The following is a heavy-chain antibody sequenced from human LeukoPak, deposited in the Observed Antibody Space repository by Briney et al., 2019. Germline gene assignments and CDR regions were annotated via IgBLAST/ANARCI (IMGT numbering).Heavy chain of an antibody. CDR1: GFTFSSYA. V-gene: IGHV3-30-3*01. CDR3: AREGQSIFDC. D-gene: IGHD6-6*01. Sequence: PGGSLRLSCAASGFTFSSYAMHWVRQAPGKGLEWVAVISYDGSNKYYADSVKGRFTISRDNSKNTLYLQMNSLRAEDTAVYYCAREGQSIFDCWGQGTLVTVSS. CDR2: ISYDGSNK. J-gene: IGHJ4*02.